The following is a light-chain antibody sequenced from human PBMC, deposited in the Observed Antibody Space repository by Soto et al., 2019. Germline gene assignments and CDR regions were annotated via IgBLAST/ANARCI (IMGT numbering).Light chain of an antibody. CDR3: CSYAGSSTFGVV. CDR2: EVS. V-gene: IGLV2-23*02. CDR1: SSDVGSYNL. Sequence: QSVLTQPASVSGSPGQSITISCTGTSSDVGSYNLVSWYQQHPGKAPKLMIYEVSKRPSGVSNRFSGSKSGNTASLTISGLQAEDEGDYYCCSYAGSSTFGVVFGGGTKLTVL. J-gene: IGLJ2*01.